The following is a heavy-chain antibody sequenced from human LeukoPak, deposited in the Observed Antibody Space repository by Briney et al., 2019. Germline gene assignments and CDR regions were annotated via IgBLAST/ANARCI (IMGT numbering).Heavy chain of an antibody. CDR3: AREGSHFFERYDRKSRYNYYGMDV. CDR2: INPNSGGT. V-gene: IGHV1-2*02. J-gene: IGHJ6*02. D-gene: IGHD1-14*01. Sequence: GASVKVSCKASGYTFTGYYMHWVRQAPGQGLEWMGWINPNSGGTNYAQKLQGRVTMTTDTSTSTGYMELRSLRSDDTAVYYCAREGSHFFERYDRKSRYNYYGMDVWGQGTTVTVSS. CDR1: GYTFTGYY.